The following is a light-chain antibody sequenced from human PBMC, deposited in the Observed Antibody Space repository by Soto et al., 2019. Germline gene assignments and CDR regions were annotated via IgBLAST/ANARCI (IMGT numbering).Light chain of an antibody. Sequence: QPVLTQPPSVSGAPGQRVTITCTGSSSNIGAGYDVHWYQQLPGTAPKLLIYANNNRPSGVPDRFSGSKSGTSASLTITGLQAEDEADYYCQSYDTSLSVPFGGGTKLTVL. CDR3: QSYDTSLSVP. CDR2: ANN. CDR1: SSNIGAGYD. J-gene: IGLJ2*01. V-gene: IGLV1-40*01.